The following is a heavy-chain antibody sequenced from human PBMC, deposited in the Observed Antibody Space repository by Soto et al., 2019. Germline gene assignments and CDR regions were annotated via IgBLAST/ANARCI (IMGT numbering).Heavy chain of an antibody. V-gene: IGHV3-11*04. CDR3: ARDHGDSLAAFDI. CDR1: GFTFSDYY. D-gene: IGHD3-22*01. CDR2: ISSSGSTI. Sequence: GGSLRLSCAASGFTFSDYYMSWIRQAPGKGLEWVSYISSSGSTIYYADSVKGRFTISRDNSKNTLYLQLNSLRAEDTAVYYCARDHGDSLAAFDIWGQATMVTVSS. J-gene: IGHJ3*02.